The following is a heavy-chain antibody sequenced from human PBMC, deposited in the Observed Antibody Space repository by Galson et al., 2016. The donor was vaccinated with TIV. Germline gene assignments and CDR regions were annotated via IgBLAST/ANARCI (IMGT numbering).Heavy chain of an antibody. D-gene: IGHD3-16*01. CDR1: GASVSSDAYH. CDR2: ADGGTI. Sequence: ETLSLTCSVSGASVSSDAYHWSWIRQPPGKGLEWLGKADGGTINYNPSLKSRLPIPTDTSKNGFSPRLTPVTAAATAVYICVTFYVGRGGEGYWGQGMLVTVST. CDR3: VTFYVGRGGEGY. J-gene: IGHJ4*02. V-gene: IGHV4-61*08.